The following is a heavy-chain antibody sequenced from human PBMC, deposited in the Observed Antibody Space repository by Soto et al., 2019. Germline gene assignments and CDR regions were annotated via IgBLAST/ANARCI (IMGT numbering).Heavy chain of an antibody. CDR1: GYKFTSSW. J-gene: IGHJ5*02. V-gene: IGHV5-51*01. D-gene: IGHD3-22*01. CDR3: ARKDKSGYFNWFDP. Sequence: GESLKISCRTSGYKFTSSWIAWVRQMPGKGLEWMGIIFPSDSDTRYSPSFQGQVTISADRSTSTVFLQWASLKASDTAVYFCARKDKSGYFNWFDPWGQGTLVTVS. CDR2: IFPSDSDT.